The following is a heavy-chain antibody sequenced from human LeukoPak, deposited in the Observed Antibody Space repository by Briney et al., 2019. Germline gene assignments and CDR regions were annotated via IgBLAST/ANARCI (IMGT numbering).Heavy chain of an antibody. CDR2: IYYSGST. V-gene: IGHV4-59*08. Sequence: SETLSLTCTVSGGSISSYYWSWIRQPPGKGLEWIGYIYYSGSTNYNPSLKSRVTISVDTSKNQFSLKLSSVTAADTAVYYCARHVAYDFWSGYQYFDLWGRGTLVIVSS. CDR3: ARHVAYDFWSGYQYFDL. D-gene: IGHD3-3*01. CDR1: GGSISSYY. J-gene: IGHJ2*01.